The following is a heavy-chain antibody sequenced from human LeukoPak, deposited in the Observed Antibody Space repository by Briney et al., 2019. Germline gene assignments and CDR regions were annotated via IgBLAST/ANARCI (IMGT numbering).Heavy chain of an antibody. CDR2: IYYSGST. CDR1: GGSISSYY. J-gene: IGHJ3*02. CDR3: ARGRGSSWYGTDAFDI. V-gene: IGHV4-59*01. D-gene: IGHD6-13*01. Sequence: PSETLSLTCTVSGGSISSYYWSWIRQPPGKGLEWIGYIYYSGSTNYNPSLKSRVTISVDTSKNQFSLKLSSVTAAATAVYYCARGRGSSWYGTDAFDIWAQGTMVTVSS.